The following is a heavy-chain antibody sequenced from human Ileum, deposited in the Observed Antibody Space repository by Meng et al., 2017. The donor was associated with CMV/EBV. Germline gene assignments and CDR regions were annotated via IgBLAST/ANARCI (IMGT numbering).Heavy chain of an antibody. V-gene: IGHV5-51*01. CDR1: GYRFSDYW. CDR3: ARYSGSLLSSNWFDP. D-gene: IGHD1-26*01. CDR2: IYPGDSQT. J-gene: IGHJ5*02. Sequence: GGSLRLSCKGSGYRFSDYWIGWVRQMPGTGKGLEWMGLIYPGDSQTRYSPAFQGQVTMSVDKSITTAYLQWSSLKASDTAMYYCARYSGSLLSSNWFDPWGQGTLVTVSS.